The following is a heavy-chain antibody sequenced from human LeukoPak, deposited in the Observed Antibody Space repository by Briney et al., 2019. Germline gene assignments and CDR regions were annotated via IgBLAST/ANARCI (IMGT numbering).Heavy chain of an antibody. CDR1: GGSISSGDYY. CDR2: IYYSGST. V-gene: IGHV4-30-4*01. J-gene: IGHJ4*02. D-gene: IGHD1-26*01. CDR3: ARALQGGFDY. Sequence: TSETLSLTCTVSGGSISSGDYYWSWFRQPPGKGLEWIGYIYYSGSTYYNPSLKSRVTISVDTSKNQFSLKLSSVTAADTAVYYCARALQGGFDYWGQGTLVTVSS.